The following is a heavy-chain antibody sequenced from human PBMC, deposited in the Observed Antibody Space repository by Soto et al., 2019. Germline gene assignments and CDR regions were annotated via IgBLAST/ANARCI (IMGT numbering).Heavy chain of an antibody. CDR3: ARMASSGSLNWFDP. V-gene: IGHV1-8*01. CDR1: GYTFTNYE. Sequence: EASVKVSCKASGYTFTNYEINWVRQATGQGLEWMGWMNPGSGNTGYAHKFQGRVTMTRNISISTSYMELSRLGSDDTAIYYCARMASSGSLNWFDPWGQGTLVTVSS. J-gene: IGHJ5*02. D-gene: IGHD3-10*01. CDR2: MNPGSGNT.